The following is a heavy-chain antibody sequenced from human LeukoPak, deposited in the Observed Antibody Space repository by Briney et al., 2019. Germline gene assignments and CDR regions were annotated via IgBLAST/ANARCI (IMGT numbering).Heavy chain of an antibody. V-gene: IGHV3-21*01. Sequence: GGSLRLSCAASGFTFSSYIMNWVRQAPGKGLEWVSSISSSSSYIYYADSVKGRFTISRDNAKNSLYLQMNSLRAEDTAVYYCARDAGGSRGGYFDYWGQGTLVTVSS. D-gene: IGHD2-15*01. CDR1: GFTFSSYI. J-gene: IGHJ4*02. CDR3: ARDAGGSRGGYFDY. CDR2: ISSSSSYI.